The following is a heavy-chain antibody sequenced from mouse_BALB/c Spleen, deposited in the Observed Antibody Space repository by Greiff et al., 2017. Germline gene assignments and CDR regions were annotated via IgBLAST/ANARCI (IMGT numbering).Heavy chain of an antibody. D-gene: IGHD4-1*01. CDR1: GFDFSRYW. V-gene: IGHV4-1*02. CDR2: INPDSSTI. J-gene: IGHJ4*01. CDR3: ALNWDEDYAMDY. Sequence: EVKLQESGGGLVQPGGSLKLSCAASGFDFSRYWMSWVRQAPGKGLEWIGEINPDSSTINYTPSLKDKFIISRDNAKNTLYLQMSKVRSEDTALYYCALNWDEDYAMDYWGQGTSVTVSS.